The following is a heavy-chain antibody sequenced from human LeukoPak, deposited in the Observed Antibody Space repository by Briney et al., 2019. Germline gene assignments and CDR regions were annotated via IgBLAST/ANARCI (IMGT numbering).Heavy chain of an antibody. J-gene: IGHJ4*02. Sequence: PGGSLRLSCAASGFTFSSYGMHWVRQAPGEGLEWVAVISYDGSNKYYADSVKGRFTISRDNSKNTLYLQMNSLRAEDTAVYYCAKAPYSSSYGGVKGDYWGQGTLVTVSS. D-gene: IGHD6-6*01. CDR3: AKAPYSSSYGGVKGDY. CDR1: GFTFSSYG. V-gene: IGHV3-30*18. CDR2: ISYDGSNK.